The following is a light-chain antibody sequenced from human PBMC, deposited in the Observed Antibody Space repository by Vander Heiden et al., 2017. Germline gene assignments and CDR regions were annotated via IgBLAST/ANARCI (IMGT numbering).Light chain of an antibody. J-gene: IGKJ2*01. CDR1: QSISNW. V-gene: IGKV1-5*03. CDR3: QQEHYYPYT. CDR2: KSS. Sequence: DIQMTQSPSTLSASVGDRVTITCRASQSISNWLAWYQQIPGKAPKLLIYKSSSLQSGVPSRFSGSDSGTEFTLTISSLQPDDFATYYCQQEHYYPYTFGQGTKLAIK.